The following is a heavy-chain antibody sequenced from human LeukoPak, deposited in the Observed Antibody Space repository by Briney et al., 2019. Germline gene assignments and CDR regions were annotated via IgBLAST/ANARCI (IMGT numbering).Heavy chain of an antibody. J-gene: IGHJ6*03. Sequence: ASVKVSCKASGYTFTSYGISWVRQAPGQGLEWMGWIGAYNGNTNYAQKLQGRVTMTTDTSTSTAYMELRSLRSDDTAVYYCARGPIVVVPAAPSYMDVWGKGTTVTVSS. CDR1: GYTFTSYG. CDR2: IGAYNGNT. CDR3: ARGPIVVVPAAPSYMDV. V-gene: IGHV1-18*01. D-gene: IGHD2-2*01.